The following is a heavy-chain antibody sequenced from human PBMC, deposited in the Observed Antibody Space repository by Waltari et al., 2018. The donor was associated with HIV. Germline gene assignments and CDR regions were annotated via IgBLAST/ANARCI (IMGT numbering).Heavy chain of an antibody. D-gene: IGHD3-3*01. CDR2: MRHRENKDAT. V-gene: IGHV3-73*01. CDR1: EIRSCMSP. J-gene: IGHJ6*02. CDR3: TRSSTWSGYHHFYRGMDV. Sequence: EAQMQASGRGLRQPAACQILSGAVCEIRSCMSPVPGVRAFSGKGLGWGGKMRHRENKDATVYAASLRDRFTISRDDSDNTAHLQMHSLKTEDTAVYYCTRSSTWSGYHHFYRGMDVWGPGTTVTVSS.